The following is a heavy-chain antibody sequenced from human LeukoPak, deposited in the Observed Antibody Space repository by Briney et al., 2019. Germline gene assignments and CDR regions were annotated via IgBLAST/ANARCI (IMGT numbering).Heavy chain of an antibody. Sequence: QPGGSLRLSCAASGFTFSTYGMHWVRQAPGKGLEWVAVMSYDGSNKYYADSVKGRFTISRDNSKNTLYLQMNSLRAEDTAVYYCAKDHRDYDSSGYYYGFDYWGQGTLVTVSS. J-gene: IGHJ4*02. CDR1: GFTFSTYG. D-gene: IGHD3-22*01. CDR3: AKDHRDYDSSGYYYGFDY. CDR2: MSYDGSNK. V-gene: IGHV3-30*18.